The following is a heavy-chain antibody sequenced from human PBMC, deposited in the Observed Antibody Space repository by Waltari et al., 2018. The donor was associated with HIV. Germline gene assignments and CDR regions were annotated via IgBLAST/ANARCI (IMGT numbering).Heavy chain of an antibody. CDR2: IAPTGDT. Sequence: EVQLVESGGGLVQPGGSLRLSCAASGVTFSTYDRHWVRQATGKGVEYVSTIAPTGDTYYPGSVKGRFTISRENAKNSLYLEMNSLRDEDTAVYYCAALGSFYSWGQGTLGTVSS. CDR3: AALGSFYS. J-gene: IGHJ5*01. CDR1: GVTFSTYD. V-gene: IGHV3-13*01. D-gene: IGHD1-26*01.